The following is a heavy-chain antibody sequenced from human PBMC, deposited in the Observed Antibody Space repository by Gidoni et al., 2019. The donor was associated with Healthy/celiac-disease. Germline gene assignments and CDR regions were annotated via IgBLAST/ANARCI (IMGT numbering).Heavy chain of an antibody. CDR3: ASSTDYYFDY. CDR2: ISYEGSNK. J-gene: IGHJ4*02. D-gene: IGHD4-17*01. V-gene: IGHV3-30-3*01. Sequence: QVPLVESGGGLVQPGRSLSLSCAASGFTFSSYAMHWVRQAPGKGLEWVAVISYEGSNKYYADSVKGRFTISRDNSKNTLYLQMNSLRAEDTAVYYCASSTDYYFDYWGQGTLVTVSS. CDR1: GFTFSSYA.